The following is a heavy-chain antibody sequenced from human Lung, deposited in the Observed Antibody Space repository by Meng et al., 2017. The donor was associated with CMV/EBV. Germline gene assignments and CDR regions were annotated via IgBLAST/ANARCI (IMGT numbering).Heavy chain of an antibody. J-gene: IGHJ4*02. D-gene: IGHD3-3*01. Sequence: SETLSLXXTVSGGSIGSSGYYWGWIRQPPGRGLEWIGAVYYSGTTYYNPSLKSRITISVDTSKNQFSLKLYSVTAADTAVYYCARYDFWSGYVYWGQGTLVXVSS. V-gene: IGHV4-39*07. CDR2: VYYSGTT. CDR3: ARYDFWSGYVY. CDR1: GGSIGSSGYY.